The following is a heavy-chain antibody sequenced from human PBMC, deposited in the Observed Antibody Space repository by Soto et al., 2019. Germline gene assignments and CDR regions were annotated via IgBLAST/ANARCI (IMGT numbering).Heavy chain of an antibody. J-gene: IGHJ5*02. D-gene: IGHD6-6*01. Sequence: SETLSLTCAVSGGSISSGGYSWSWIRQPPGKGLEWIGYIYHSGSTYYNPSLKSRVTISVDRSKNQFSLKLSSVTAADTAVYYCARSIAARRWVWFDPWGEGTLGTVS. CDR1: GGSISSGGYS. V-gene: IGHV4-30-2*01. CDR3: ARSIAARRWVWFDP. CDR2: IYHSGST.